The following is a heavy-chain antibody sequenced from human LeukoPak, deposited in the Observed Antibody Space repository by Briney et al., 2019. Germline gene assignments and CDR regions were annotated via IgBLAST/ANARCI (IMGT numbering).Heavy chain of an antibody. CDR1: GDTFSSYA. CDR2: IIPIFGTA. J-gene: IGHJ1*01. CDR3: ARDPPLAAAGKKAEYFQH. V-gene: IGHV1-69*01. Sequence: SVKVSCKASGDTFSSYAISWVRQAPGQGLEWMGGIIPIFGTANYAQKFQGRVTITADESTSTAYMELSSLRSEDTAVYYCARDPPLAAAGKKAEYFQHWGQGTLVTVSS. D-gene: IGHD6-13*01.